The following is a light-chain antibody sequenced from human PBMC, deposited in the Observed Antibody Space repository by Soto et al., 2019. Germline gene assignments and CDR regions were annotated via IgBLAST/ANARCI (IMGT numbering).Light chain of an antibody. V-gene: IGKV3-20*01. CDR1: QSVSSTY. J-gene: IGKJ1*01. CDR3: QQYGTSPGT. CDR2: DVS. Sequence: EIVLTQSPGTLSLSPGERATLLCRASQSVSSTYLAWYQQKPGQAPRLLIYDVSSRATGIPDMFSGSGSGTDFTLTISRLESEDLAVYYCQQYGTSPGTFGQGTKVEI.